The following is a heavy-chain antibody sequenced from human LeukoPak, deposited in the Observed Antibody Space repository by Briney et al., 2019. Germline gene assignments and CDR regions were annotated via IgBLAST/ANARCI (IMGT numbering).Heavy chain of an antibody. CDR1: GFTFSSYA. D-gene: IGHD3-22*01. CDR3: AKDRPNYSDSSGHSYRRDGDY. V-gene: IGHV3-23*01. CDR2: ITGSGTGT. Sequence: TGGSLRLSCAASGFTFSSYAMSWVRQAPGKGLEWVSSITGSGTGTYYADSGKGRFTISRDNSEDTLYLRMNSLRGADTAVYYCAKDRPNYSDSSGHSYRRDGDYWGQGTLVTVSS. J-gene: IGHJ4*02.